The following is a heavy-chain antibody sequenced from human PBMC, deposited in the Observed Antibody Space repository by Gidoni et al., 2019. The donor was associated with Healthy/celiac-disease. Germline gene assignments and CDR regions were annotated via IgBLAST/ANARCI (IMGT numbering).Heavy chain of an antibody. V-gene: IGHV3-48*01. J-gene: IGHJ4*02. CDR2: ISSSSSTI. Sequence: EVQLVESGGGLVQTGGSLRLSCAASGFTFRSYSMNWVRQAPGKGLEWVSYISSSSSTIYYADSVKGRFTISRDNAKNSLYLQMNSLRAEDTAVYYCARGHYDSSGYQFDYWGQGTLVTVSS. D-gene: IGHD3-22*01. CDR3: ARGHYDSSGYQFDY. CDR1: GFTFRSYS.